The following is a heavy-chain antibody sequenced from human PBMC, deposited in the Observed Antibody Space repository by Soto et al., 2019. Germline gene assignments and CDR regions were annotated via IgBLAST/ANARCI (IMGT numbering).Heavy chain of an antibody. V-gene: IGHV1-46*03. CDR1: GYTFTSYY. CDR2: INPSGGST. D-gene: IGHD1-1*01. CDR3: SRGYPPRDQLGNLPGAF. Sequence: GASVKVSCKASGYTFTSYYMNWVRQAPGQGLEWMGIINPSGGSTNYAQKFQGRVTMTRDTSTSTVYMELSSLRSEDTAIYYCSRGYPPRDQLGNLPGAFWGQGTLVTVSS. J-gene: IGHJ4*02.